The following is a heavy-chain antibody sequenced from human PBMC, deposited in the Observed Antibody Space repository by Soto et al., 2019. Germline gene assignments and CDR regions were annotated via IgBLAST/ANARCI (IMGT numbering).Heavy chain of an antibody. CDR2: FDPEDGET. V-gene: IGHV1-24*01. Sequence: ASVKVSCKVSGYTLTELSMHWVRQAPGKGLEWMGGFDPEDGETIYAQKFQGRVTMTEDTSVNTAYMELSSLRSEDTAVYYCARGGNLLWFGEFYYMDVWGKGTTVTVSS. J-gene: IGHJ6*03. CDR1: GYTLTELS. CDR3: ARGGNLLWFGEFYYMDV. D-gene: IGHD3-10*01.